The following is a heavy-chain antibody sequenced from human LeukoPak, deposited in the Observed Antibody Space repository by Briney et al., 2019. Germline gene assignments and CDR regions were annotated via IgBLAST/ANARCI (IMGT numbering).Heavy chain of an antibody. D-gene: IGHD3-10*01. Sequence: GGSLRLSCAASGFTVSSNYMSWVRQAPGKGLEWVSVIYSGGSTYYADSVKGRFTISRDNSKNTLYLQMNSLRAEDTAVYYCARSPPRYFGELYDYYYYYMDVWGKGTTVTVSS. J-gene: IGHJ6*03. V-gene: IGHV3-53*01. CDR3: ARSPPRYFGELYDYYYYYMDV. CDR2: IYSGGST. CDR1: GFTVSSNY.